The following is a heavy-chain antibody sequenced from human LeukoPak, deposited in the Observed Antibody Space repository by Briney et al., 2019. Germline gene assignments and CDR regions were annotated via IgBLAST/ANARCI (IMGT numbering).Heavy chain of an antibody. Sequence: PSETLSLTCTVSGGSISSGSYYWSWIRQPAGKGLEGIVRIYTSGSTNYNPSLKRRITISVDTSKNQFSLKLSSVAAADTAVYYCARDGDSSPDYGMDVWGQGTTVIVSS. J-gene: IGHJ6*02. CDR2: IYTSGST. CDR1: GGSISSGSYY. V-gene: IGHV4-61*02. D-gene: IGHD3-22*01. CDR3: ARDGDSSPDYGMDV.